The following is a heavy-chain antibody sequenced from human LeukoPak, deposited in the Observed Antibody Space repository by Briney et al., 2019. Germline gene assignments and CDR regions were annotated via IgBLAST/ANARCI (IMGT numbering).Heavy chain of an antibody. CDR2: ISAYNGNT. J-gene: IGHJ5*02. Sequence: ASVKVSCKASGYTFTSYGISWMRQAPGQGLEWMGWISAYNGNTNYAQKLQGRVTMTTDTSTSTAYMELRSLRSDDTAVYYCARDGRETAYYDFWSGYYQNWFDPWGQGTLVTVSS. D-gene: IGHD3-3*01. CDR3: ARDGRETAYYDFWSGYYQNWFDP. V-gene: IGHV1-18*01. CDR1: GYTFTSYG.